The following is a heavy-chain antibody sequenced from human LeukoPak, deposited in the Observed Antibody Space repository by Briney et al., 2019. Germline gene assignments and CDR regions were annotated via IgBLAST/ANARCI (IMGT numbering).Heavy chain of an antibody. Sequence: PSETLSLTCAVYGGSFSGYSWSWIRQPPGKGLEWIWEINHSIDTNYNPSLKSRVTIAAATSKNQFSLKLSSVTAADTAVYYWERVRGSYYYDSSGPSRYYFDYWGQGTLVNVSS. CDR3: ERVRGSYYYDSSGPSRYYFDY. J-gene: IGHJ4*02. D-gene: IGHD3-22*01. V-gene: IGHV4-34*01. CDR1: GGSFSGYS. CDR2: INHSIDT.